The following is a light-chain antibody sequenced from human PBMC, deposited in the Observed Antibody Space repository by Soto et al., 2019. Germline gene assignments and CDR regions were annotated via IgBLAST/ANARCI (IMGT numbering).Light chain of an antibody. CDR1: QSVSSY. Sequence: EIVLTQSPATLSLSPGERATLSCRASQSVSSYLAWYQQKPGQAPRLLIYDASNRATGIPARFSGSGSGTDFTLTISSREPEDFAVYYCQQRSNWWTFGQGTKVEIK. CDR3: QQRSNWWT. V-gene: IGKV3-11*01. J-gene: IGKJ1*01. CDR2: DAS.